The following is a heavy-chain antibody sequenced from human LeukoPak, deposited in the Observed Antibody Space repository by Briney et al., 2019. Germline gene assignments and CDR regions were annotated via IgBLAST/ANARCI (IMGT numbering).Heavy chain of an antibody. CDR3: ARRKVVVTAIVIWYGTFDY. V-gene: IGHV6-1*01. D-gene: IGHD2-21*02. CDR2: TYYRSKWYN. Sequence: SQTLSLTCGIFGDSVSSNNASWTWIRQSPSRGLEWLGRTYYRSKWYNGSAVSVESRITINPETSKKHFSLQVNSVTPEDTAVYYCARRKVVVTAIVIWYGTFDYWGQGTLVTVSS. J-gene: IGHJ4*02. CDR1: GDSVSSNNAS.